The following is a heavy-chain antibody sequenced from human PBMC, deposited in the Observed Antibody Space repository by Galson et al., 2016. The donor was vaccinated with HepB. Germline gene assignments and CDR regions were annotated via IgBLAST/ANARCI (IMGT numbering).Heavy chain of an antibody. Sequence: ETLSLTCTVSGGALSRSSYYWGWIRQPPGKGLEWIGTRYYSGNTYYNPSLKSRVTISVDTSKSQLSLKLRSVTAADTAVYYCARVDGNHYDTIGHYYGTKHAFDIWGQGTMVTVSS. CDR3: ARVDGNHYDTIGHYYGTKHAFDI. D-gene: IGHD3-22*01. CDR2: RYYSGNT. J-gene: IGHJ3*02. CDR1: GGALSRSSYY. V-gene: IGHV4-39*07.